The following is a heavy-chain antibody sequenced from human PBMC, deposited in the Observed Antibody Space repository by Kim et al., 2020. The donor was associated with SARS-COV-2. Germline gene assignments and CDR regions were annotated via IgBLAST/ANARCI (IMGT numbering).Heavy chain of an antibody. V-gene: IGHV3-23*01. J-gene: IGHJ4*02. D-gene: IGHD1-26*01. CDR3: AKGSGSYISGNDY. Sequence: YAASVKGRLTISRDNSKIPRYLQMNSLRAEDTAVYYCAKGSGSYISGNDYWGQGTLVTVSS.